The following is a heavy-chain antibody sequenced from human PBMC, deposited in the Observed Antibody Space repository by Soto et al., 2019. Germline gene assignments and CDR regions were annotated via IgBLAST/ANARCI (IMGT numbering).Heavy chain of an antibody. V-gene: IGHV4-4*02. D-gene: IGHD2-2*01. CDR1: SGSISSSNW. J-gene: IGHJ5*02. CDR3: ARDLYCSSTSCAGNWFDP. Sequence: SETLSLTCAVSSGSISSSNWWSWVRQPPGKGLEWIGEIYHSGSTNYNPSLKSRVTISVDKSKNQFSLKLSSVTAADTAVYYCARDLYCSSTSCAGNWFDPWGQGTLVTVSS. CDR2: IYHSGST.